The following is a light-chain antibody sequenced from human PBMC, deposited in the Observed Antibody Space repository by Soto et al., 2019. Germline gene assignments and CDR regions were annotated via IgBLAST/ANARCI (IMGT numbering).Light chain of an antibody. CDR2: AAS. V-gene: IGKV1-27*01. Sequence: DIQMTKSPSSLSASLGDRVTITCRASQGINNYLAWYQQKPGKVPEVLIYAASTLQSGVPSRFSGTGYGADFTLTISSLQPEDIATYYCQNYYSAPLTFGGGSKVEIK. CDR3: QNYYSAPLT. J-gene: IGKJ4*01. CDR1: QGINNY.